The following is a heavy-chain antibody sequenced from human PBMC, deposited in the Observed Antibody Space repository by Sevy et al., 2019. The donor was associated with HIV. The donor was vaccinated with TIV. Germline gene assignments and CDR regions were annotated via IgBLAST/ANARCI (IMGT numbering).Heavy chain of an antibody. CDR1: GGSISTYY. V-gene: IGHV4-59*13. D-gene: IGHD6-13*01. Sequence: SETLSLTCTVSGGSISTYYWGWIRQPPGKGLEWIAYISYSGSTNYNPSLQSRVTISVDTSMSQFSLRLSSVTAADTAVYYCARYDRIAATGANWFDPWGQGTLVTVSS. CDR3: ARYDRIAATGANWFDP. J-gene: IGHJ5*02. CDR2: ISYSGST.